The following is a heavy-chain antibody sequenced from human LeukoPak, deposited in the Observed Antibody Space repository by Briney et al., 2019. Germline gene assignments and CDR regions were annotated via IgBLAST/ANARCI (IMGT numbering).Heavy chain of an antibody. Sequence: PAGSLRLSCGASGFTFSRYWMSWGRQAPGRVLEWVANIKQDGSEKDYVDSVKGRFTISRDNAKNSLYLQMTNLRAEDTAIYYCAKLGGTARFDPWGQGTLVTVSS. V-gene: IGHV3-7*01. D-gene: IGHD1-7*01. CDR3: AKLGGTARFDP. CDR1: GFTFSRYW. CDR2: IKQDGSEK. J-gene: IGHJ5*02.